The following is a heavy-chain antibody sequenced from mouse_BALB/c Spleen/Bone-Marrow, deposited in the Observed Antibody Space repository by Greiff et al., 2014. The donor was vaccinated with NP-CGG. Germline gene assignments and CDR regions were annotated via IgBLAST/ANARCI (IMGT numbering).Heavy chain of an antibody. Sequence: QVQLQQSGAELVKPGASVKMSCKASDYTFTSYNMHWVKQTPGQGLEWIGAIYPGNGDTSYNQKFKGKATLTADKSSSTAYTQLSSLTSEDSAVYYCARGGTPYYFDYWGQGTTLTVSS. D-gene: IGHD2-14*01. J-gene: IGHJ2*01. V-gene: IGHV1-12*01. CDR2: IYPGNGDT. CDR3: ARGGTPYYFDY. CDR1: DYTFTSYN.